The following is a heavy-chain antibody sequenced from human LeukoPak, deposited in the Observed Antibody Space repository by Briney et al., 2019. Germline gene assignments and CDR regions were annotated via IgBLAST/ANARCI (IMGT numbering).Heavy chain of an antibody. CDR1: GFTFSHYG. D-gene: IGHD4-11*01. CDR3: AKDAQRGFDYSNSLEY. CDR2: IWSDGSNK. J-gene: IGHJ4*02. V-gene: IGHV3-33*06. Sequence: AGGSLRLSCAASGFTFSHYGMHWVRQAPGRGLEWVAVIWSDGSNKFYADSGKGRFTISRDNSQNTVDLHMNILRAEDTAVYYCAKDAQRGFDYSNSLEYWGQGTLVTVSS.